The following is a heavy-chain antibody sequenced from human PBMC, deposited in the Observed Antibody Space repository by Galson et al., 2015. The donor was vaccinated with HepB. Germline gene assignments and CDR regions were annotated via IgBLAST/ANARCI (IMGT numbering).Heavy chain of an antibody. D-gene: IGHD1-1*01. V-gene: IGHV3-20*01. J-gene: IGHJ2*01. CDR3: ARDLENCGCWYFDL. CDR1: GFTFDDYG. CDR2: INWNGGST. Sequence: SLRLSCAAPGFTFDDYGMSWVRQAPGKGLEWVSGINWNGGSTGYADSVKGRFTISRDNAKNSLYLQMNSLRAEDTALYHCARDLENCGCWYFDLWGRGTLVTVSS.